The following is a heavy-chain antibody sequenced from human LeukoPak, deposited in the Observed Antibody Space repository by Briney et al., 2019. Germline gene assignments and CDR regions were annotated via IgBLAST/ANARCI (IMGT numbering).Heavy chain of an antibody. CDR2: ISSSSSTI. D-gene: IGHD3-16*01. CDR3: ARFTPQGYGWGGYNRFDP. Sequence: PGGSLRLSCAASGFTFSSYSMNWVRQAPGKGLEWVSYISSSSSTIYYADSVKGRFTISRDNAKNSLYLQMNSLRAEDTAVYYCARFTPQGYGWGGYNRFDPWGQGTLVTVSS. CDR1: GFTFSSYS. J-gene: IGHJ5*02. V-gene: IGHV3-48*01.